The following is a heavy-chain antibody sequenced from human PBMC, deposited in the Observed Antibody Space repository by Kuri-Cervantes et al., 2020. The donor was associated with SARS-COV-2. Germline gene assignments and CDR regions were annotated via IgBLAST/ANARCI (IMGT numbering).Heavy chain of an antibody. CDR3: ARGRADSSGYYYYFDY. CDR1: GFTFRTYA. Sequence: GGSLRLSCVASGFTFRTYAVHWVRQPPGKGLEWVAVISYDESSKYYADSVKGRFTISRENAKNSLYLQMNSLRAGDTAVYYCARGRADSSGYYYYFDYWGQGTLVTVSS. J-gene: IGHJ4*02. D-gene: IGHD3-22*01. V-gene: IGHV3-30*14. CDR2: ISYDESSK.